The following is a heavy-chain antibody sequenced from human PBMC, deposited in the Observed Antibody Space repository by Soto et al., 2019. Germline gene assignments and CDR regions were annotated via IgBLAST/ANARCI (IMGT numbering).Heavy chain of an antibody. D-gene: IGHD1-26*01. Sequence: GGSLRLSCAVSGFTFSNYWMTWVRQAPGKGLEWVAYMNQDGSQIYYVDSLRGRFTISRDNAKNSLYLQMNSLRVDDTAVYFCAREGGSHSNTRSYFDYWGQGTLVTVS. CDR2: MNQDGSQI. J-gene: IGHJ4*02. V-gene: IGHV3-7*01. CDR3: AREGGSHSNTRSYFDY. CDR1: GFTFSNYW.